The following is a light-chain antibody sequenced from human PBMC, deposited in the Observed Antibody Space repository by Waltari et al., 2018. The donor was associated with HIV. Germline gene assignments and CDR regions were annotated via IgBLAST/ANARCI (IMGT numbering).Light chain of an antibody. CDR1: SSNIGAVYD. V-gene: IGLV1-40*01. Sequence: QSVLTQPPSVSGAPGQRVTISCTGSSSNIGAVYDVHWYQQLPGTAPNLLLYGNNNRPSGVPDRFSGSKSGTSASLAITGLQAEDEADYYCQSYDRSLSGSVFGGGTKLTVL. CDR3: QSYDRSLSGSV. CDR2: GNN. J-gene: IGLJ2*01.